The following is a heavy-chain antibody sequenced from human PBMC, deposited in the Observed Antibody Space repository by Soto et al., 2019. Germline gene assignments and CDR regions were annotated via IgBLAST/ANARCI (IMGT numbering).Heavy chain of an antibody. D-gene: IGHD1-1*01. Sequence: SETLSLTCTVSGGSIKNSGYYWSWIRQHPEKGLEWIGYISYSGSTDYAPSLKSRVTMSVDTSKNQFFLNLTSVTAAHTAVYYCRRDAGTKRDLYYYGMDVWGRGNTVTVSS. J-gene: IGHJ6*02. CDR3: RRDAGTKRDLYYYGMDV. CDR2: ISYSGST. CDR1: GGSIKNSGYY. V-gene: IGHV4-31*03.